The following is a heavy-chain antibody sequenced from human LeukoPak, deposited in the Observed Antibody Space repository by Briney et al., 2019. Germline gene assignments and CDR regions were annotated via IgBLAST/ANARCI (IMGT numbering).Heavy chain of an antibody. Sequence: PGGSLRLSCAASGFTFSSYAMSWVRQAPGKGLEWVSAISGSGGSTYYADSVKGRFTISRDNSKNTLYLQMNSLRAEDTAVYYCAKGSTYYDFWSGYYTGLYFDYWGQGTLVTVSS. CDR3: AKGSTYYDFWSGYYTGLYFDY. CDR1: GFTFSSYA. D-gene: IGHD3-3*01. V-gene: IGHV3-23*01. J-gene: IGHJ4*02. CDR2: ISGSGGST.